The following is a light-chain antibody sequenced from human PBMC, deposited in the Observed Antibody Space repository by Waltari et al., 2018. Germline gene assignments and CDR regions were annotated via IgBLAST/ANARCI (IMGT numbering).Light chain of an antibody. J-gene: IGLJ1*01. V-gene: IGLV6-57*01. CDR1: SGNISRHP. Sequence: NFILAQPHSVSESPGKTVTISCTRRSGNISRHPVHWSQQRPGSSPTVVIYNDDRRASGVPDRFAGSIDPSSNSASLTISGLKIDDEADYYCQSYDLITPCVFGDGTRVTVL. CDR2: NDD. CDR3: QSYDLITPCV.